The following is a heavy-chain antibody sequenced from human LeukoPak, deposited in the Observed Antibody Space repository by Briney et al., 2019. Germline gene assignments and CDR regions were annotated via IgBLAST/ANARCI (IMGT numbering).Heavy chain of an antibody. Sequence: SETLSLTCTVSGGSISNYYWSWIRQPAGRRLEWLGRIYSSGSTNYHPSLETRATVPVDTSKNQFSLKLSALTAAATAVYYCAREHMVRGVINRWGQGALVTVSS. CDR2: IYSSGST. J-gene: IGHJ4*02. D-gene: IGHD3-10*01. V-gene: IGHV4-4*07. CDR3: AREHMVRGVINR. CDR1: GGSISNYY.